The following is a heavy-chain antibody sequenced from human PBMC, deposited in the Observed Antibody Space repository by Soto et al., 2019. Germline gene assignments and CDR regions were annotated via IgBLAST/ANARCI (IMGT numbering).Heavy chain of an antibody. CDR1: GFSLSTSGVG. CDR2: IYWDDDK. Sequence: QITLKESGPTLVKPTQTLTLTCTFSGFSLSTSGVGVGWIRQPPGKALEWLALIYWDDDKRYSPSLKSRLTITKDPYKNQVVLTMTNMDPVDTATYYCAHRPSYCSGGSCYSGFDYWGQGTLVTVSS. V-gene: IGHV2-5*02. J-gene: IGHJ4*02. D-gene: IGHD2-15*01. CDR3: AHRPSYCSGGSCYSGFDY.